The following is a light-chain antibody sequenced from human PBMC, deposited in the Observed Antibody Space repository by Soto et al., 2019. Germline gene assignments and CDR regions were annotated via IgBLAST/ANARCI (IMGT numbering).Light chain of an antibody. J-gene: IGLJ2*01. CDR1: NIGSKT. V-gene: IGLV3-21*02. Sequence: SYVLTQPPSVSVAPRQTARITCGGNNIGSKTVHWYQQKPGQAPVVVVSDNNDRPSGIPERFSGSNSGNTATLTIGRVEAGDEADYYCQVWDDSTDHRVVFGGGTKVTVL. CDR3: QVWDDSTDHRVV. CDR2: DNN.